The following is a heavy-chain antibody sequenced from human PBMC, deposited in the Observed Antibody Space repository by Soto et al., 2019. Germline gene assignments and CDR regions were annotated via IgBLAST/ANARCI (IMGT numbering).Heavy chain of an antibody. CDR2: IFHSGST. J-gene: IGHJ4*02. V-gene: IGHV4-4*02. CDR1: GGSISNSNW. D-gene: IGHD1-26*01. Sequence: QVQLQESGPGLVKPSGTLSLTCAVFGGSISNSNWWTWVRQPPGKGLDWIGEIFHSGSTNYNSSLMGRVTISVDKAINQFSLKQSSVIAADTAVYYCAHRPIVAAAIWGQGTLVTVSS. CDR3: AHRPIVAAAI.